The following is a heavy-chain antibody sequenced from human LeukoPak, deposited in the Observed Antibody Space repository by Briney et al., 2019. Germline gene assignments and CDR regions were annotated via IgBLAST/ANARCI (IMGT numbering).Heavy chain of an antibody. D-gene: IGHD3-10*01. V-gene: IGHV4-39*01. CDR2: IYYSGST. CDR3: ALITMVRGVFPYYFDY. CDR1: GGSISSSSYY. J-gene: IGHJ4*02. Sequence: SETLSLTCTVSGGSISSSSYYWGWIRQPPGKGLEWIGSIYYSGSTYYNPSLKSRVTISVDTSKNQFSLKLSSVTAADTAVYYCALITMVRGVFPYYFDYWSQGTLVTVSS.